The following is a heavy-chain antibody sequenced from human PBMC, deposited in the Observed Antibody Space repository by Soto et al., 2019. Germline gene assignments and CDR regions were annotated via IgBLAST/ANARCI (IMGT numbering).Heavy chain of an antibody. CDR3: VGFGREDSSGYYSAFDY. D-gene: IGHD3-22*01. J-gene: IGHJ4*02. V-gene: IGHV1-69*12. Sequence: QVQLVQSGAEVKKPGSSVKVSCKASGGTFSSYAISWVRQAPGQGLEWMGGIIPIFGTANYAQKFQGRVTITADESTSTAYMELSSLRSEDTAVYYYVGFGREDSSGYYSAFDYWGQGTLVTVSS. CDR1: GGTFSSYA. CDR2: IIPIFGTA.